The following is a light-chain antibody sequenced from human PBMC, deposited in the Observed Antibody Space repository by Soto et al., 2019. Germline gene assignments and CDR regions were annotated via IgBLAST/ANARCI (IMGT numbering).Light chain of an antibody. V-gene: IGLV3-1*01. CDR1: KLGDKY. CDR3: QAWDSSTVV. CDR2: QDS. J-gene: IGLJ2*01. Sequence: SYELTQPPSVSVSPGQTASITCSGDKLGDKYACWYQQKPCQSPVLVIYQDSKRPSGIPERFSGSKSGNTATLTISGTQAIDEADYYCQAWDSSTVVFGGGTKLTVL.